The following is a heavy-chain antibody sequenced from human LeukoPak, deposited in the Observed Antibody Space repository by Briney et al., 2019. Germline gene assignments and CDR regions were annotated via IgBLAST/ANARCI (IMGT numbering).Heavy chain of an antibody. CDR2: INHSGST. D-gene: IGHD6-13*01. CDR3: ARGESSSWYPQFD. CDR1: GGSFSGYY. Sequence: SETLSLTCAVYGGSFSGYYWSWIRQPPGKGLEWIGEINHSGSTNYNPSLKSRVTISVDKSKNQFSLKLSSVTAADTAVYYCARGESSSWYPQFDWGQGTLVTVSS. J-gene: IGHJ4*02. V-gene: IGHV4-34*01.